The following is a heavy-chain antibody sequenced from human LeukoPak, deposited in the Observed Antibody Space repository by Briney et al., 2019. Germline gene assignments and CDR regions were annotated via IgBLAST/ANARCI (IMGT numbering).Heavy chain of an antibody. D-gene: IGHD3-3*01. CDR3: ARYYDFWSGYYSDAFDI. V-gene: IGHV4-39*01. J-gene: IGHJ3*02. CDR2: IYYSGST. Sequence: PSETLSLTCTVSGGSISSRSYYWGWIRQPPGKGLAWIGSIYYSGSTYYNPSLMSRVTISIDTSKNQFSLKLSSVTAADTAVYYCARYYDFWSGYYSDAFDIWGQGTMVTVSS. CDR1: GGSISSRSYY.